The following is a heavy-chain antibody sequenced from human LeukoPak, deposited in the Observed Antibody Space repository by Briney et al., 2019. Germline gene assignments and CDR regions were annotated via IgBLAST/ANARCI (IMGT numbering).Heavy chain of an antibody. D-gene: IGHD4-11*01. CDR3: ARVTYDYSFNWFDP. J-gene: IGHJ5*02. CDR2: ISAYNGNT. V-gene: IGHV1-18*01. Sequence: GASVKVSCKASGYTFTSYGISWVRQAPGQGLEWMGWISAYNGNTNYAQKLQGRVTMTTDTSTSTAYMELRSLRSDDTAVYYCARVTYDYSFNWFDPWGQGTLVTVSS. CDR1: GYTFTSYG.